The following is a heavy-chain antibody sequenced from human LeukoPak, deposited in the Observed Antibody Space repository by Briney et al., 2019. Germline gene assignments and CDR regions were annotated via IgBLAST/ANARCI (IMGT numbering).Heavy chain of an antibody. CDR1: GYTFTMFY. V-gene: IGHV1-46*01. J-gene: IGHJ6*03. D-gene: IGHD3-16*01. Sequence: GASVKVSCKASGYTFTMFYIHWVRQAPGQGLEWMGMINPSDGVTTYTQRFQGRLTMTRDMSTTTVYMDLRSLRSEDTAVYFCASEQRGGLSGSLGVLFASYYTYYYMDVWGRGTTVTVSS. CDR2: INPSDGVT. CDR3: ASEQRGGLSGSLGVLFASYYTYYYMDV.